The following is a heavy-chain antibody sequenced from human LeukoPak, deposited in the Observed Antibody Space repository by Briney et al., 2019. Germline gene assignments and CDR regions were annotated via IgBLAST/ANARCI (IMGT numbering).Heavy chain of an antibody. J-gene: IGHJ4*02. V-gene: IGHV4-34*01. D-gene: IGHD2-2*01. CDR2: INHSGST. CDR1: GGSFSGYY. CDR3: ARHRIVVVPAAIDY. Sequence: SETLSLTCAVYGGSFSGYYWSWIRQPPGKGLEWIGEINHSGSTNYNPSLKSRVTISVDTSKNQFSLKLSSVTAADTAVYYCARHRIVVVPAAIDYWGQGTLVTVSS.